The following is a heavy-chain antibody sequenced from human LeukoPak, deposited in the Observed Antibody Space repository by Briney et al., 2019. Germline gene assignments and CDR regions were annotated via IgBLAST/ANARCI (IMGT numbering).Heavy chain of an antibody. D-gene: IGHD6-13*01. V-gene: IGHV3-21*01. CDR2: ISSSSSYI. Sequence: PGGSLRLSRVASGFTLSSYSMNWVRPAPGKGLEWVSPISSSSSYIYYADSVKGRFTISRDNAKNSLYLQMNSLRAEDTAVYYCARDFSIAAAGAFFDYWGQGTLVTVSS. J-gene: IGHJ4*02. CDR1: GFTLSSYS. CDR3: ARDFSIAAAGAFFDY.